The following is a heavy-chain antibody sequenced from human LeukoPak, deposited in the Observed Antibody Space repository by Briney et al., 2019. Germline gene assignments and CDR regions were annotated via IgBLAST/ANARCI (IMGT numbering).Heavy chain of an antibody. CDR3: ARKSSSGRYFDY. D-gene: IGHD6-19*01. V-gene: IGHV4-59*01. Sequence: SETLSLTCTVSGGSINSYFWSWIRQPPGKGLEWIGYIYYSGSTNYNPSLKSRITISVDTSKNQFSLKLSFVTAADTAVYYCARKSSSGRYFDYWGQGTLVTVSS. CDR1: GGSINSYF. J-gene: IGHJ4*02. CDR2: IYYSGST.